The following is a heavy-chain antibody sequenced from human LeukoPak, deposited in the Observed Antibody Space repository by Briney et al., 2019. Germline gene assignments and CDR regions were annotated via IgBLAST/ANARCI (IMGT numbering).Heavy chain of an antibody. CDR1: GFTFSSYA. D-gene: IGHD3-10*01. Sequence: GGSLRLSCAASGFTFSSYAMSWVRQAPGKGLEWVSAISGSGGSTYYADSVKGRFTISRDNSKNTLYLQMNSLRAEDTAVYYCARGPSITMVRGGQWYYYMDVWGKGTTVTISS. V-gene: IGHV3-23*01. J-gene: IGHJ6*03. CDR3: ARGPSITMVRGGQWYYYMDV. CDR2: ISGSGGST.